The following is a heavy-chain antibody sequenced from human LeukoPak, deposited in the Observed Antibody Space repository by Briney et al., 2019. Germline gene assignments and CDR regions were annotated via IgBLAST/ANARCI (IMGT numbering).Heavy chain of an antibody. Sequence: SETLSLTCTVSGGSISSHYWSWIRQPPGKGLEWIAYLFDSVNTKDNPSLQSRLTLSADTSKNQFSLKLSSVTAADTAVYYCATIKRGSIFGYFDFWGQGINVRVSS. CDR1: GGSISSHY. CDR2: LFDSVNT. D-gene: IGHD5-18*01. J-gene: IGHJ4*02. V-gene: IGHV4-59*11. CDR3: ATIKRGSIFGYFDF.